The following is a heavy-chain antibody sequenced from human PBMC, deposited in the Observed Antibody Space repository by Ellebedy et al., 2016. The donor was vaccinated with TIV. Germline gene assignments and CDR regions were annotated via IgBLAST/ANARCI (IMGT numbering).Heavy chain of an antibody. CDR2: ISGSGGST. D-gene: IGHD2-15*01. CDR1: GGSISSSSYY. Sequence: ETLSLTCTVSGGSISSSSYYWGWIRQPPGKGLEWVSAISGSGGSTYYADSVKGRFTISRDNSKNTLYLQMNSLRAEDTAVYYCAKVAGLYCSGGSCYRFDYWGQGTLVTVSS. CDR3: AKVAGLYCSGGSCYRFDY. J-gene: IGHJ4*02. V-gene: IGHV3-23*01.